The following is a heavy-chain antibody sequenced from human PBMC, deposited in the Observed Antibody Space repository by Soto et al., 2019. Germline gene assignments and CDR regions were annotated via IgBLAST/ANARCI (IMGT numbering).Heavy chain of an antibody. D-gene: IGHD1-26*01. V-gene: IGHV4-39*01. CDR3: ARLFTGASLARDDY. CDR1: GGSISSSSYY. CDR2: IYYSGST. J-gene: IGHJ4*02. Sequence: SETLSLTCTVSGGSISSSSYYWGWIRQPPGKGLEWIGSIYYSGSTYYNPSLKSRVTISVDTSKNQFSLKLSSVTAADTAVYYCARLFTGASLARDDYWGQGTLVTVSS.